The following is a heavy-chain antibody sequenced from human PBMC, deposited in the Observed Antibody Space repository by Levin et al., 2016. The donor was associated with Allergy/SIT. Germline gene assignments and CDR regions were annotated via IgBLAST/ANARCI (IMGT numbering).Heavy chain of an antibody. J-gene: IGHJ4*02. CDR1: GFTFSTSS. V-gene: IGHV3-21*06. CDR2: IGSSGGFI. D-gene: IGHD3-10*01. Sequence: GESLKISCAASGFTFSTSSMTWVRQAPGKGLEWVSSIGSSGGFINYVDSLKGRFTISRDNAKNSLYLQTNSLRAEDTALYYCVLGEARGRAYYFTYWGQGTLVTVSS. CDR3: VLGEARGRAYYFTY.